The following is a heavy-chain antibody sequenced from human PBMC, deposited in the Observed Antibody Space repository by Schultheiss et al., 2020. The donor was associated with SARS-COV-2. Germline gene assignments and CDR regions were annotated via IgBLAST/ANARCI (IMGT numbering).Heavy chain of an antibody. CDR1: GYSISSGYY. J-gene: IGHJ4*02. Sequence: SETLSLTCAVSGYSISSGYYWGWIRQPPGKGLEWIGSLYHSGSTYYNPSLKSRVTMSVDTSKNQFSLKLSSVTAADTAVYYCARDWRGEYYFDSWGQGTLVTVSS. CDR2: LYHSGST. V-gene: IGHV4-38-2*02. D-gene: IGHD3-10*01. CDR3: ARDWRGEYYFDS.